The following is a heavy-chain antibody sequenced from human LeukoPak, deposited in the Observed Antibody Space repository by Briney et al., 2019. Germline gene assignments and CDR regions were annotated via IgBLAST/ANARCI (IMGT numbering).Heavy chain of an antibody. D-gene: IGHD3-10*01. J-gene: IGHJ4*02. V-gene: IGHV3-23*01. CDR1: GFTFTTYA. CDR3: AKRYGSGSLYYFDY. Sequence: PGGSLRLSRAASGFTFTTYAMSWVRQAPGKGLEWVSAISDIGVASYYADSVKGRFTISRDNSKNTLYLQMSSLRVEDTAVYYCAKRYGSGSLYYFDYWGQGTLVTVSS. CDR2: ISDIGVAS.